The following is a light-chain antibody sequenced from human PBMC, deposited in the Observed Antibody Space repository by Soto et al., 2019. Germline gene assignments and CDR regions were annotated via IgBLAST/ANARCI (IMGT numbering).Light chain of an antibody. V-gene: IGKV1-17*01. CDR3: LQHNSYPWT. CDR1: QGIRNA. CDR2: AAS. J-gene: IGKJ1*01. Sequence: DIQMTQSPSSLSASVGDRVTITCRASQGIRNALGWYQQKPGKAPKRLIYAASSLQSGVPSRFSGSGSGTEFALTISSLQPEDVATYYCLQHNSYPWTFGQGTKVEIK.